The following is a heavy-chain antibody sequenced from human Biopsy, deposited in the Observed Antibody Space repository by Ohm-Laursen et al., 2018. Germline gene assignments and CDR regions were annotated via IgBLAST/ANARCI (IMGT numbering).Heavy chain of an antibody. CDR2: ISDGGTTI. CDR3: ARDLPFGTVSDY. D-gene: IGHD1/OR15-1a*01. Sequence: SLRLSCAASGFPFSDYYMRWIRQAPGKGLDWVSYISDGGTTIYYADSVKGRFTISRDNAKKSLYLQMNSLRAEDTAVYYCARDLPFGTVSDYWGQGTLVTVSS. V-gene: IGHV3-11*01. CDR1: GFPFSDYY. J-gene: IGHJ4*02.